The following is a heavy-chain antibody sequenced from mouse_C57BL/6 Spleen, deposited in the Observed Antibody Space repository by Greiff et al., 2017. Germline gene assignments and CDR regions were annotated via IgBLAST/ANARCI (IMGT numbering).Heavy chain of an antibody. J-gene: IGHJ2*01. CDR3: ARNEGY. CDR1: GYTFTSYW. Sequence: VQLKQPGAELVRPGTSVKLSCKASGYTFTSYWMHWVKQRPGQGLEWIGVIDPSDSYTNYNQKFKGKATLTVDTSSSTAYMQLSSLTSEDSAVYYCARNEGYWGQGTTLTVSS. CDR2: IDPSDSYT. V-gene: IGHV1-59*01.